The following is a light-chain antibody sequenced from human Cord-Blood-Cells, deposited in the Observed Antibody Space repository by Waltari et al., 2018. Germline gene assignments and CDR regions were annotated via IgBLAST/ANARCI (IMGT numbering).Light chain of an antibody. Sequence: QSTLTQPASVSGSPGKSLTISCTGTSSAVGGHNYVSWYQQHPGKAPKLMIYDVSNRPSGVSNRFSGSKSCNTASLTISGLQAEDEADYYCSSYTSSSTLVFGTGTKVTVL. CDR1: SSAVGGHNY. CDR3: SSYTSSSTLV. CDR2: DVS. V-gene: IGLV2-14*03. J-gene: IGLJ1*01.